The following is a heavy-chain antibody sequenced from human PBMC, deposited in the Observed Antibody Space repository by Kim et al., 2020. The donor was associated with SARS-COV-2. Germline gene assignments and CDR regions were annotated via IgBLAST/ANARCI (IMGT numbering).Heavy chain of an antibody. D-gene: IGHD5-12*01. CDR2: INAGNGNT. CDR1: GYTFTSYA. J-gene: IGHJ4*02. Sequence: ASVKVSCKASGYTFTSYAMHWVRQAPGQRLEWMGWINAGNGNTKYSQKFQGRVTITRDASASTAYVELSSLRSEDTAVYYCARSPDIVATISLDYWGQGTLVTVSS. CDR3: ARSPDIVATISLDY. V-gene: IGHV1-3*01.